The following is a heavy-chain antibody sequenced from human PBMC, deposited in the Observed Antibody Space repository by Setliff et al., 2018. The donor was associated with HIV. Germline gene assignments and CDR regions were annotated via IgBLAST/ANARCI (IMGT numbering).Heavy chain of an antibody. CDR1: GGSFSDYY. CDR3: ATLPQGYDYFDY. D-gene: IGHD3-3*01. Sequence: SETLSLTCAVYGGSFSDYYWIWIRQSPGKGPEWIGEVNHSGSTTYNPSLKSRVTISVDTSKNQFSLKLNSVTAADTAVYYCATLPQGYDYFDYWGHGTLVTVSS. V-gene: IGHV4-34*01. J-gene: IGHJ4*01. CDR2: VNHSGST.